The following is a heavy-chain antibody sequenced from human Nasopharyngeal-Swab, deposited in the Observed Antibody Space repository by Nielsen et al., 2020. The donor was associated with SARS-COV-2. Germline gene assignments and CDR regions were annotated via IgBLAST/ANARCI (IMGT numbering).Heavy chain of an antibody. CDR2: IIPIFGTA. J-gene: IGHJ3*02. Sequence: SVKVSCKASGGTFSSYAISWVRQAPGQGLEWMGGIIPIFGTANHAQKFQGRVTITADESTSTAYMELSSLRSEDTAVYYCARFYDYVWGSYPQWTAFDIWGQGTMVTVSS. V-gene: IGHV1-69*13. CDR3: ARFYDYVWGSYPQWTAFDI. D-gene: IGHD3-16*02. CDR1: GGTFSSYA.